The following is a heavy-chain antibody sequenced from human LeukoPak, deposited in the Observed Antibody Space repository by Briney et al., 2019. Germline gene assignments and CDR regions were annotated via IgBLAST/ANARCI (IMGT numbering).Heavy chain of an antibody. CDR3: ARDSTEARDYYDFWSGSLDY. V-gene: IGHV1-2*02. J-gene: IGHJ4*02. CDR2: INPNSGGT. Sequence: ASVKVSCNASGYTFTGYYMHWVRQAPGQGLEWMGWINPNSGGTNYAQKFQGRVTMTRDTSISTAYMELSRLRSDDTAVYYCARDSTEARDYYDFWSGSLDYWGQGTLVTVSS. CDR1: GYTFTGYY. D-gene: IGHD3-3*01.